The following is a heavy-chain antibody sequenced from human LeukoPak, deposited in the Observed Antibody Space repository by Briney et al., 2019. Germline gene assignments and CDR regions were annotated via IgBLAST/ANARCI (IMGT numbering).Heavy chain of an antibody. J-gene: IGHJ4*02. CDR2: TSSSGGGT. V-gene: IGHV3-23*01. CDR3: AKDHLSSTYYYDSSSYPLDY. CDR1: GFTLSSYA. Sequence: GGSLTLSCVASGFTLSSYAMAWVRQPPGRGLEWVSATSSSGGGTYYAGSVKGRLSLSTDNSKHTLYQQMNSLRAEDTAVYCCAKDHLSSTYYYDSSSYPLDYWGQGTLVTVPS. D-gene: IGHD3-22*01.